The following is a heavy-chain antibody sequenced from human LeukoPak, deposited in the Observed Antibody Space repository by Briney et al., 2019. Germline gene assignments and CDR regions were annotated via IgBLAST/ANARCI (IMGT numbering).Heavy chain of an antibody. CDR1: GFTVSSNY. V-gene: IGHV3-53*01. Sequence: GGSLRLSCAASGFTVSSNYMSWVRQAPGKGLEWVSVIYSGGSTYYADSVKGRFTISRDNSKNTLYLQMNSLRAEDTAVYYCARVESSIEGLDYWGQGTLVTVSS. CDR2: IYSGGST. D-gene: IGHD6-13*01. CDR3: ARVESSIEGLDY. J-gene: IGHJ4*02.